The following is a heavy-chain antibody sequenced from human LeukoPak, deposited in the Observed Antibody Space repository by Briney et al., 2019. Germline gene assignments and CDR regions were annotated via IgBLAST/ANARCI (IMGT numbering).Heavy chain of an antibody. D-gene: IGHD2-21*01. CDR3: TRGLIQDI. V-gene: IGHV3-49*01. CDR2: IRSKAYGGTT. CDR1: GFTFGDYA. J-gene: IGHJ3*02. Sequence: GGSLRLSCTASGFTFGDYAMSWFRQAPGKGLEWVSVIRSKAYGGTTNYAASVRGRFTISRDGSKSIAYLQMDSLKTEDTAVYYCTRGLIQDIWGQGTMVTVSS.